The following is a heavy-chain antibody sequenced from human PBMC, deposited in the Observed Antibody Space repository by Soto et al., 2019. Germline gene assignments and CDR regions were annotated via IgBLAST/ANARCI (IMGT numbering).Heavy chain of an antibody. Sequence: PGGSLRLSCAASGFTFSSYGMHWVRQAPGKGLEWVAVIWYDGSNKYYADSVKGRFTISRDNSKNALYLQMNSLRAEDTAVYYSARDHVSSIAARPVYYYGMDVWGQGTTVTVSS. CDR3: ARDHVSSIAARPVYYYGMDV. D-gene: IGHD6-6*01. CDR2: IWYDGSNK. CDR1: GFTFSSYG. J-gene: IGHJ6*02. V-gene: IGHV3-33*01.